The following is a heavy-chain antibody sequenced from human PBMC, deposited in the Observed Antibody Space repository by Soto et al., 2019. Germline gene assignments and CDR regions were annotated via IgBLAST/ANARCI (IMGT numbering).Heavy chain of an antibody. CDR2: INSDGSST. D-gene: IGHD2-15*01. CDR3: ARGGSAATLHNWFDP. J-gene: IGHJ5*02. Sequence: GGSLRLSCAASGFTFSSYWMHWVRQAPGKGLVWVSRINSDGSSTSYADSVKGRFTISRDNAKNTLYLQMNSLRAEDTAVYYCARGGSAATLHNWFDPWGQGTLVTVSS. V-gene: IGHV3-74*01. CDR1: GFTFSSYW.